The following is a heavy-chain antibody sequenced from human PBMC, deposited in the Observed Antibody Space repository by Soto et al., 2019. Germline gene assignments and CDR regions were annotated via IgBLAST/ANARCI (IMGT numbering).Heavy chain of an antibody. CDR2: INAGNGNT. D-gene: IGHD2-15*01. CDR1: GYTFTSYA. CDR3: ARELGYCSRGSCYGGFDY. V-gene: IGHV1-3*01. Sequence: ASVKVSCKASGYTFTSYAMHWVRQAPGQRLEWMGWINAGNGNTKYSQRFQGRVTITRDTSASTAYMELSSLRSEDTAVYYCARELGYCSRGSCYGGFDYWGQGTLVTVSS. J-gene: IGHJ4*02.